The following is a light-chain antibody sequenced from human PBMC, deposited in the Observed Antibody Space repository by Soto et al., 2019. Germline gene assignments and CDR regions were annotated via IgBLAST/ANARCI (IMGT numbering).Light chain of an antibody. CDR3: QKYNSVPRT. J-gene: IGKJ1*01. CDR1: QAIGSH. V-gene: IGKV1-27*01. CDR2: GVS. Sequence: DIQMTQSPSSLSASLGDRVTITCRASQAIGSHLAWYQQKPGKVPKLLINGVSILQSGVPSRFSGSGSGTDFTLTISSLQPEDYATYYCQKYNSVPRTFGQGTKVEVK.